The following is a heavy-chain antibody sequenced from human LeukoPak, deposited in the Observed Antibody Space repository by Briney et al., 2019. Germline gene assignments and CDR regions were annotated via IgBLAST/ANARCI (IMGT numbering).Heavy chain of an antibody. J-gene: IGHJ6*03. D-gene: IGHD3-22*01. CDR2: MESKTDGGTT. CDR1: GFTFSDGR. Sequence: GGSLRLSCAASGFTFSDGRMSWVRQTPGKGLEWVGRMESKTDGGTTDYGAPVKGRFTISRDDSKKTLNLQMNSLKTEDTAMYYCTTDAVYYDSSGYYYGRFHYYYMDVWGKGTTVTVSS. V-gene: IGHV3-15*04. CDR3: TTDAVYYDSSGYYYGRFHYYYMDV.